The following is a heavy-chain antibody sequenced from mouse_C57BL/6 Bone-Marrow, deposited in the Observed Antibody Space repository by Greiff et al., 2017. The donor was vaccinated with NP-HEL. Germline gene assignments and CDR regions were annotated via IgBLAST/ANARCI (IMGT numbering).Heavy chain of an antibody. CDR3: ARLGGWPFDY. J-gene: IGHJ2*01. D-gene: IGHD1-1*02. V-gene: IGHV1-61*01. CDR2: IYPSDSET. Sequence: QVQLQQPGAEPVRPGSSVKLSCKASGYTFTSYWMDWVKQRPGQGLEWIGNIYPSDSETHYNQKFKDKATLTVDKSSSTAYMQLSSLTSEDSAVYYCARLGGWPFDYWGQGTTLTVSS. CDR1: GYTFTSYW.